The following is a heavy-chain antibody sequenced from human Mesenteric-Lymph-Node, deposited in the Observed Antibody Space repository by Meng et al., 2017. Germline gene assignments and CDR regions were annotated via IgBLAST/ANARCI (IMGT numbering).Heavy chain of an antibody. CDR2: ISSSSSYI. CDR1: GFTFSDYY. J-gene: IGHJ4*02. D-gene: IGHD5-24*01. V-gene: IGHV3-21*01. CDR3: ARGGRWLQLAFDY. Sequence: GESLKISCAASGFTFSDYYMSWVRQAPGKGLEWVSSISSSSSYIYYADSVKGRFTISRDNAKNSLYLQMNSLRAEDTAVYYCARGGRWLQLAFDYWGQGTLVTVSS.